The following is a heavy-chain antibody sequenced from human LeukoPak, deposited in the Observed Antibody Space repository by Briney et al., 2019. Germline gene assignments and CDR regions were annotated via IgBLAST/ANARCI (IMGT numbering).Heavy chain of an antibody. CDR3: ARDLVVYPPTVETTVPGY. J-gene: IGHJ4*02. D-gene: IGHD4-17*01. CDR2: IKQDGSEK. Sequence: GGSLRLSCAASGFTFSSYWMSWVRQAPGKGLEWVANIKQDGSEKYYADSVKGRFTISRDNSKNTLYLQMNSLRAEDTAVYYCARDLVVYPPTVETTVPGYWGQGTLVTVSS. V-gene: IGHV3-7*01. CDR1: GFTFSSYW.